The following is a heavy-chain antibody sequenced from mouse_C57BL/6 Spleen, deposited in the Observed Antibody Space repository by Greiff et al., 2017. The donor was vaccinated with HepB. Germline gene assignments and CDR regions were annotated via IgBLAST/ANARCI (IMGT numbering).Heavy chain of an antibody. Sequence: VQLQQSGAELVRPGASVKLSCKASGYTFTDYYINWVKQRPGQGLEWIARIYPGSGNTYYNEKFKGKATLTAEISSSTAYMQLSSLTSEDSAVYFCARGDTTDYWGQGTTLTVSS. J-gene: IGHJ2*01. D-gene: IGHD1-1*01. CDR3: ARGDTTDY. V-gene: IGHV1-76*01. CDR1: GYTFTDYY. CDR2: IYPGSGNT.